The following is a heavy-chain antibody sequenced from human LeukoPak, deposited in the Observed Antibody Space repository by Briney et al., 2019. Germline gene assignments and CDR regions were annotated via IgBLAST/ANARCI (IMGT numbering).Heavy chain of an antibody. D-gene: IGHD2-15*01. Sequence: GGSLRLSCAASGFTFDDYAMHWVRQAPGKGLEWVSGISWNSGSIGYADSVKGRFTISRDNAKNSLYLQMNSLRAEDTALYYCARRRIAFNYYYDYGMDVWGLWTKVNVSS. CDR3: ARRRIAFNYYYDYGMDV. V-gene: IGHV3-9*01. J-gene: IGHJ6*02. CDR2: ISWNSGSI. CDR1: GFTFDDYA.